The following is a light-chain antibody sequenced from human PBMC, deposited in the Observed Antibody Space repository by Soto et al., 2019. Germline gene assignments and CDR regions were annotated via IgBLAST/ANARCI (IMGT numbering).Light chain of an antibody. CDR1: QSISTE. V-gene: IGKV3-15*01. J-gene: IGKJ2*01. CDR2: SAS. Sequence: EIVMTQSPDTLSVSPGERATLSCRASQSISTELAWYQQKPGQPPRLLIYSASTRATGVPARFTGSGSGSEFPLTISGLQSEDFAVYYCQQGHNWPLTFGQGTRLEI. CDR3: QQGHNWPLT.